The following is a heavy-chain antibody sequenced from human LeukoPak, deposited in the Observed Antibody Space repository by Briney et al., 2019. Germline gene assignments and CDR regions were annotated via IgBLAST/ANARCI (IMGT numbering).Heavy chain of an antibody. Sequence: PSETLSLTCTVSGGSISSYYWSWIRQPPGKGLEWIGYIYYSGSTNYNPSLKSRVTISVDTSKNQFSLKLSSVTAADTAVYYWARASVWNYYDSSGYHHYWGQGTLVTVSS. CDR3: ARASVWNYYDSSGYHHY. J-gene: IGHJ4*02. CDR1: GGSISSYY. V-gene: IGHV4-59*01. D-gene: IGHD3-22*01. CDR2: IYYSGST.